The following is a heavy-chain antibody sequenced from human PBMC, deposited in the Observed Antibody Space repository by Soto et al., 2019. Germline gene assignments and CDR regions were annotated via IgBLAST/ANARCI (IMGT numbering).Heavy chain of an antibody. CDR3: ARLVEMARLDY. CDR1: GRAISRSSYY. J-gene: IGHJ4*02. CDR2: IYYSGST. D-gene: IGHD2-2*01. Sequence: PSETLSLTCTVSGRAISRSSYYWGWIRQPPGKGLEWIGSIYYSGSTYYNPSLKSRVTISVDTSKNQFSLKLSSVTAADTAVYYCARLVEMARLDYWGQGTQVTVS. V-gene: IGHV4-39*01.